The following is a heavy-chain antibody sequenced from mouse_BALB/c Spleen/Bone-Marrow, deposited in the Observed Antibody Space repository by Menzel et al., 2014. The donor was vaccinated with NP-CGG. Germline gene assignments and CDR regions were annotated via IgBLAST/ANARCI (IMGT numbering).Heavy chain of an antibody. Sequence: EVQLQQSGAELVRPGALVKLSCKASGFNIKDYYMHWVKQRPEQGLEWIGWIDPENGNTIYDPKFQGEASITADTSSNTAYLQLSSLTSEDTAVYYCARSYYYGSSLYAMDYWGQGTSVTVSS. CDR2: IDPENGNT. CDR1: GFNIKDYY. J-gene: IGHJ4*01. D-gene: IGHD1-1*01. CDR3: ARSYYYGSSLYAMDY. V-gene: IGHV14-1*02.